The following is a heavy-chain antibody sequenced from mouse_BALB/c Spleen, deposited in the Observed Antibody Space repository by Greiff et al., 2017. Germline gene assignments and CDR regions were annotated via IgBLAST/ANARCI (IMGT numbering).Heavy chain of an antibody. D-gene: IGHD2-4*01. CDR1: GYTFTDYA. CDR3: AIGDYDGPWFAY. CDR2: ISTYYGDA. J-gene: IGHJ3*01. V-gene: IGHV1S137*01. Sequence: QVQLQQSGAELVRPGVSVKISCKGSGYTFTDYAMHWVKQSHAKSLEWIGVISTYYGDASYNQKFKGKATMTVDKSSSTAYMELARLTSEDSAIYYCAIGDYDGPWFAYWGQGTLVTVSA.